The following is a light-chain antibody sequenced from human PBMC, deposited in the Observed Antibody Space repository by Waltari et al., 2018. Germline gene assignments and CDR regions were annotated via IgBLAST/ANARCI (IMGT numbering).Light chain of an antibody. J-gene: IGKJ4*01. CDR3: QQYSTFPLT. V-gene: IGKV1-5*03. CDR1: EIILTL. Sequence: DIQMTQSPATLSASVGDRVTITCRASEIILTLVAWYKHKPGKAPKFVIYEASSLQSGVPSRFSGSGSGTEFTLTISSLQPEDFATYYCQQYSTFPLTFGGGTRVE. CDR2: EAS.